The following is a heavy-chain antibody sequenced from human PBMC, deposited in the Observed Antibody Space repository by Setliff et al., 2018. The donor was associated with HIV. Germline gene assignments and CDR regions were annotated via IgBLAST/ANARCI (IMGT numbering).Heavy chain of an antibody. CDR3: ARDPYYYDSSGYVGDAFDI. J-gene: IGHJ3*02. CDR1: GFTFSSYS. Sequence: AGGSLRLSCAASGFTFSSYSMNWVRQAPGKWLEWVSSSSSSSSYIFYADSVKGRFTISRDNAKNSLYLQMNSLRAEDTAVYYCARDPYYYDSSGYVGDAFDIWGQGTMVTVSS. CDR2: SSSSSSYI. V-gene: IGHV3-21*01. D-gene: IGHD3-22*01.